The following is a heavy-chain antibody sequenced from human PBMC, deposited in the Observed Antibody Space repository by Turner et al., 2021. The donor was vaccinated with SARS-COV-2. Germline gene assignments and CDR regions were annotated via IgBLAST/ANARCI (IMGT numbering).Heavy chain of an antibody. CDR3: ARDWGEYNFDY. Sequence: EAQLVETGGGLIQPGGSLRLSCAASGFTVSSNYMSWVRQAPGKGLEWVSVIYSGGSTFYADSVKGRFTISRDNSKNTLYLQMNSLRAEDTAVYYCARDWGEYNFDYWGQGTLVTVSS. J-gene: IGHJ4*02. D-gene: IGHD3-16*01. CDR1: GFTVSSNY. CDR2: IYSGGST. V-gene: IGHV3-53*02.